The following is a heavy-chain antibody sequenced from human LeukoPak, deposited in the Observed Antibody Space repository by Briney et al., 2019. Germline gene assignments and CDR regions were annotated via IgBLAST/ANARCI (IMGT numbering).Heavy chain of an antibody. CDR3: ARVTYGSGTYGAFDY. CDR2: LSYDGSNK. J-gene: IGHJ4*02. Sequence: GGSLRLSCAASGFTFSNYAMHWVRQAPGKGLEWVAVLSYDGSNKYYADSVKGRFTISRDNSKNTLYLQMNSLRAEDTAVYYCARVTYGSGTYGAFDYWGQGTLVTVSS. D-gene: IGHD3-10*01. CDR1: GFTFSNYA. V-gene: IGHV3-30*04.